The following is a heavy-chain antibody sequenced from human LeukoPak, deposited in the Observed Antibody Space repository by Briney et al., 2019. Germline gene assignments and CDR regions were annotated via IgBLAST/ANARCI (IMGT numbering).Heavy chain of an antibody. Sequence: GGSLRLSCAASGFIFSSYGMHWVRQAPGKGLEWVAFLRYDGSKKYYADSVKGRFTSSRDNSKNTLYLQMNSLRVEDTAVYYCAKDRSGYDSYYYYMDVWGKGTTVTVSS. CDR1: GFIFSSYG. D-gene: IGHD5-12*01. CDR2: LRYDGSKK. CDR3: AKDRSGYDSYYYYMDV. V-gene: IGHV3-30*02. J-gene: IGHJ6*03.